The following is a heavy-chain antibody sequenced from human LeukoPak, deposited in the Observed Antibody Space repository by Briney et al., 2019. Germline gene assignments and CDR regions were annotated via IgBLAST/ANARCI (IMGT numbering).Heavy chain of an antibody. Sequence: PSETLSLTCTVSGGSISSYYWSWIRQPAGKGLEWIGRIYTSGSTNYNPSLKSRVTMSVDTSKNQFSLKLSSVTAADTAVYYCATGRDYYPSRAFDIWGQGTMVTVSS. CDR1: GGSISSYY. V-gene: IGHV4-4*07. CDR2: IYTSGST. D-gene: IGHD3-10*01. CDR3: ATGRDYYPSRAFDI. J-gene: IGHJ3*02.